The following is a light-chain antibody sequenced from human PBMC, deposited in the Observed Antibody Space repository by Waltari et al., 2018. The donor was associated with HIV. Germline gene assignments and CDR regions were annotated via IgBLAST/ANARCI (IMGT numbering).Light chain of an antibody. V-gene: IGKV3-20*01. CDR1: QSVTSSN. CDR2: GTS. CDR3: QQYDNSPYN. Sequence: EIVLTQSPGTLSLSPGERATLSCRASQSVTSSNLVWYQQKVGQAPRLLMYGTSNRATGTPERFSGSGSATDFTLTITGLEPEDFAVYYCQQYDNSPYNFSQGTKVEIK. J-gene: IGKJ2*01.